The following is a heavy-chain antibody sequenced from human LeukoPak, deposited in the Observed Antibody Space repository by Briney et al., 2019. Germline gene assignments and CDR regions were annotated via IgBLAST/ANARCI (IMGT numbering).Heavy chain of an antibody. V-gene: IGHV4-30-4*08. CDR1: GGSISSGDYY. CDR2: IYYSGST. J-gene: IGHJ6*03. CDR3: ARTVVGATPYYYMDV. D-gene: IGHD1-26*01. Sequence: PSETLSLTCTVSGGSISSGDYYWSWIRQPPGEGLEWIGYIYYSGSTYYNPSLKSRVTISVDTSKNQFSLKLSSVTAADTAVYYCARTVVGATPYYYMDVWGKGTTVTVSS.